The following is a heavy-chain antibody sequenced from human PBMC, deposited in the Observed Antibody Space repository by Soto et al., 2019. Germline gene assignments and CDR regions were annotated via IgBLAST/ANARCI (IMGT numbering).Heavy chain of an antibody. D-gene: IGHD4-17*01. Sequence: WIRQVPGRGLEWMAIIYPDDSDSRYSPSFQGQVTIPADKSISTAYLQWSSLKASDTAIYYCVATYGDYLDYWGQGTLVTVSS. CDR3: VATYGDYLDY. CDR2: IYPDDSDS. V-gene: IGHV5-51*01. J-gene: IGHJ4*02.